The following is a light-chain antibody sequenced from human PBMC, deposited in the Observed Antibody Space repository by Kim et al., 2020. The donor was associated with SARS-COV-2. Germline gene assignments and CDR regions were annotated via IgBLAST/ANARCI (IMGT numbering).Light chain of an antibody. CDR2: GKN. V-gene: IGLV3-19*01. J-gene: IGLJ2*01. CDR3: NSRGSSDNVL. CDR1: SLRSYY. Sequence: SSELTQDPAVSVALGQTVRITCQGDSLRSYYATWYKQKPGQAPIVVIYGKNNRPSGIPDRSCAFSSGDTTSLTITGTKAGDEADYYCNSRGSSDNVLFGG.